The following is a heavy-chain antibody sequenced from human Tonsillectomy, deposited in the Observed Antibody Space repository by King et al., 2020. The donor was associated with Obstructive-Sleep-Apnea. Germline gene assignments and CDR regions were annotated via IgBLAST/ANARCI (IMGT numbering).Heavy chain of an antibody. J-gene: IGHJ4*02. V-gene: IGHV4-31*03. CDR1: GGSISRVNYN. Sequence: VQLQESGPGLVKPSQTLSLTCTVAGGSISRVNYNWNRIRQHPGTGLEWLGYIYYNGSTYYYPTLKSRLTISVDTSKNHFSLKLRSVTAADTAVYYCAGDRYSYGFEWGQGTLVAVPS. CDR2: IYYNGST. D-gene: IGHD5-18*01. CDR3: AGDRYSYGFE.